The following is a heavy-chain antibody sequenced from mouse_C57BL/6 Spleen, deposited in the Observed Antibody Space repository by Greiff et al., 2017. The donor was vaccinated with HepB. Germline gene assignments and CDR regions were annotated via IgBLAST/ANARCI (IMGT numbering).Heavy chain of an antibody. V-gene: IGHV1-81*01. CDR2: IYPRSGNT. CDR3: ARDYYPHWYFDV. Sequence: VQLQESGAELARPGASVKLSCKASGYTFTSYGISWVKQRTGQGLEWIGEIYPRSGNTYYNEKFKGKATLTADKSSSTAYMELRSLTSEDSAVYFCARDYYPHWYFDVWGTGTTVTVSS. D-gene: IGHD1-1*01. J-gene: IGHJ1*03. CDR1: GYTFTSYG.